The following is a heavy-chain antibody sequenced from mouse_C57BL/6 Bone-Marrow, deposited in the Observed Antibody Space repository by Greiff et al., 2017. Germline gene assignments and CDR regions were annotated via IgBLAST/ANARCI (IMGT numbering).Heavy chain of an antibody. CDR1: GYTFTDYY. CDR3: ARLDYYGRRDY. D-gene: IGHD1-1*01. CDR2: INPNNGGT. V-gene: IGHV1-26*01. J-gene: IGHJ2*01. Sequence: VQLQQSGPELVKPGASVKISCKASGYTFTDYYMNWVKQSHGKSLEWIGDINPNNGGTSYNQKFKGKATLTVDKSSSTAYMELRSLTSEDSAVYYCARLDYYGRRDYWGQGTTLTVSS.